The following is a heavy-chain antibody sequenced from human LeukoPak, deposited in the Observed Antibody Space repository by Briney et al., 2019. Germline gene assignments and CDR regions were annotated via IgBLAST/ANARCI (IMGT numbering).Heavy chain of an antibody. CDR1: GYSLTSYW. V-gene: IGHV5-51*01. CDR3: ARLLGDYSNYVWRHNWFDP. Sequence: GESLKISCKGSGYSLTSYWIGWVRQMPGKGLEWMGIIYPGDSDTRYSPSFQGQVTISADKSISTAYLQWSSLKASDTAMYYCARLLGDYSNYVWRHNWFDPWGQGTLVTVSS. CDR2: IYPGDSDT. J-gene: IGHJ5*02. D-gene: IGHD4-11*01.